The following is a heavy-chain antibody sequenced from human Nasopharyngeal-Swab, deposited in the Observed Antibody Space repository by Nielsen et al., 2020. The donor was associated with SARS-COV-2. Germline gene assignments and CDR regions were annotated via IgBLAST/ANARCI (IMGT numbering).Heavy chain of an antibody. CDR2: ISYDGSHK. D-gene: IGHD2-2*02. V-gene: IGHV3-30*18. Sequence: GGSLRLSCAASGFTFSSYGMHWVRQAPGKGLEWVAVISYDGSHKYYADSVKGRFTMSRDNSKDTLYLQMNSLRAEDTAVYYCAKCSSTYCYTKYYMASGAKGPRSPSP. J-gene: IGHJ6*03. CDR1: GFTFSSYG. CDR3: AKCSSTYCYTKYYMAS.